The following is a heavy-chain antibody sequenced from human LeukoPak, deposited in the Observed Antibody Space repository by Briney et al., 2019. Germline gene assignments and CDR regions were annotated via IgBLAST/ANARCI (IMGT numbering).Heavy chain of an antibody. J-gene: IGHJ4*02. V-gene: IGHV3-7*01. Sequence: PGGSLRLSCAASGFTFRSYWMSWVRQAPGKGLEWVANIKQDGSEKYYVDSVKGRFTISGDNAKNSLYLQMNSLRAEDTAVYYCARGRWLLYEGGQGTLLTVSS. CDR3: ARGRWLLYE. CDR1: GFTFRSYW. D-gene: IGHD1-26*01. CDR2: IKQDGSEK.